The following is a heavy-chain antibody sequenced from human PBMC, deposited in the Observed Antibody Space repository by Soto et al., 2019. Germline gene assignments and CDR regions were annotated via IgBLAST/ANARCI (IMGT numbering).Heavy chain of an antibody. Sequence: APLKVSCKASGYTFTSYGISWVRQAPGQGLEWMGWISAYNGNTNYAQKLQGRVTMTTDTSTSTAYMELRSLRSDDTAVYYCARTIVVVPAAMPLDYWGQGTLVTVSS. D-gene: IGHD2-2*01. V-gene: IGHV1-18*01. CDR3: ARTIVVVPAAMPLDY. J-gene: IGHJ4*02. CDR1: GYTFTSYG. CDR2: ISAYNGNT.